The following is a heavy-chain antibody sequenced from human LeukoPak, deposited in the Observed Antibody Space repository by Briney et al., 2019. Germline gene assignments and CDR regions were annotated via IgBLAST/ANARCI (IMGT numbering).Heavy chain of an antibody. J-gene: IGHJ4*02. CDR2: ISGSGGST. Sequence: GGSLRLSCAASGFTFSSYAMSWVRQAPGKGLEWVSAISGSGGSTYYADSVKGRFTISRDNSKDTPYLQMNSLRAEDTAVYYCANAGDDGAVGDYWGQGTLVTVSS. CDR1: GFTFSSYA. D-gene: IGHD1-1*01. V-gene: IGHV3-23*01. CDR3: ANAGDDGAVGDY.